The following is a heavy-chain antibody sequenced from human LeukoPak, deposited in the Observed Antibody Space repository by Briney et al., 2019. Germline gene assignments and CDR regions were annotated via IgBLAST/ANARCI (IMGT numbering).Heavy chain of an antibody. Sequence: SETLSLTCTVSGGSISSYYWSWIRQPPGKGLEWIGYIYYSGSTNYNPSLKSRVTISIDTSKNQFSLKLSSVTAADTAVYYCVRGDNAAAGTSLDYWGQGTLVTVSS. J-gene: IGHJ4*02. V-gene: IGHV4-59*08. D-gene: IGHD6-13*01. CDR1: GGSISSYY. CDR3: VRGDNAAAGTSLDY. CDR2: IYYSGST.